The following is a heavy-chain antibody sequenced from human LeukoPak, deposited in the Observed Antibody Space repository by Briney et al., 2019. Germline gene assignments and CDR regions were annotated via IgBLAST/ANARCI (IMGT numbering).Heavy chain of an antibody. Sequence: PGGSLRLSCAASGFTFSSYGMHWVRQAPGKGLEWVAFIRYDGRNKYYADSVKGRFTISRDNSKNTLYLQMDSLRIEDTAVYYCAKDSSTSCHDWGQGTLVTVSS. CDR2: IRYDGRNK. D-gene: IGHD2-2*01. CDR3: AKDSSTSCHD. CDR1: GFTFSSYG. J-gene: IGHJ4*02. V-gene: IGHV3-30*02.